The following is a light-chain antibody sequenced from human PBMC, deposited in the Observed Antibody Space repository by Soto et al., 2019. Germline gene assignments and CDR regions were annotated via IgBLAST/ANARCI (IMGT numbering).Light chain of an antibody. CDR1: QSVSSN. Sequence: EIVMTQSPATLSASPGERDTLSCRASQSVSSNLAWYQQKPGQAPRLLIYDACSRATGVPDRFSGSGSGTDFTLTISRLEPEDFAVYYCQQYGSSPKTFGQGTKVDIK. V-gene: IGKV3-20*01. CDR3: QQYGSSPKT. J-gene: IGKJ1*01. CDR2: DAC.